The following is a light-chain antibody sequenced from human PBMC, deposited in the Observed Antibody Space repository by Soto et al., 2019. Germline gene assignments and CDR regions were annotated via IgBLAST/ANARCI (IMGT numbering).Light chain of an antibody. CDR3: QQYTAYSWT. CDR1: QIIDSW. CDR2: KAS. V-gene: IGKV1-5*03. Sequence: DIQLTQSPSTLSASVRNSVTITCRASQIIDSWLAWYQQKPGKAPKLLIYKASFLHSGVPSRFSGSGSGAEFTLSISNLQPDDFATYYCQQYTAYSWTFGQGTKVDIK. J-gene: IGKJ1*01.